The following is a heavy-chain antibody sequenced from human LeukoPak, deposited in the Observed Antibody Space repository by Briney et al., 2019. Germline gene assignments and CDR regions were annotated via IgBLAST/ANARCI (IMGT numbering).Heavy chain of an antibody. J-gene: IGHJ5*02. V-gene: IGHV1-46*01. CDR1: GYTFTSYY. Sequence: GASVKVSCKASGYTFTSYYMHWVRQAPGQGLEWMGIINPSGGSTSYAQKFQGRVTMTRDTSTSTVYMELRSLGSDDTAVYYCARVYLRYFDGWGWFDPWGQGTLVTVSS. CDR3: ARVYLRYFDGWGWFDP. D-gene: IGHD3-9*01. CDR2: INPSGGST.